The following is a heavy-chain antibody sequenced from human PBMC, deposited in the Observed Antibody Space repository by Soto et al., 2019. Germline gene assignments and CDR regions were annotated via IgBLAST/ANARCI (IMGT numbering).Heavy chain of an antibody. D-gene: IGHD2-15*01. CDR1: GYPFFSNV. Sequence: QVQLVQSGVEVKKPGASVKVSCKVSGYPFFSNVIAGFRQPLGQGLGGRGWISGKNGNTNYAQKLQGRVTLTTDTSTSTAYMELRSLRSDDTAVYYCARVSSSIVVVPDYGMDVWGQGTTVTVSS. V-gene: IGHV1-18*04. J-gene: IGHJ6*02. CDR3: ARVSSSIVVVPDYGMDV. CDR2: ISGKNGNT.